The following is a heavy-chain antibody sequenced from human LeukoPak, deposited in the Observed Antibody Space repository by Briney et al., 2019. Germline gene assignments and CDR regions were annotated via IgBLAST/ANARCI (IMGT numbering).Heavy chain of an antibody. J-gene: IGHJ4*02. CDR3: ARDPSDDYVWGSYRTGCVY. CDR2: ISSSSSYI. V-gene: IGHV3-21*01. CDR1: GFTFSSYS. D-gene: IGHD3-16*02. Sequence: GGSLRLSCAASGFTFSSYSMNWVRQAPGKGLEWVSSISSSSSYIYYADSVKGRFTISRDNAKNSLYLQMNSLRAEDTAVYYCARDPSDDYVWGSYRTGCVYWSQGTLVTVSS.